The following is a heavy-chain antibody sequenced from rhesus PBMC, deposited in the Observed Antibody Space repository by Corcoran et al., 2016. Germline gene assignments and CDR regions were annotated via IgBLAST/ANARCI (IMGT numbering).Heavy chain of an antibody. V-gene: IGHV4-80*01. CDR2: VNGKTGVA. D-gene: IGHD3-3*01. CDR1: GVPLSHSW. CDR3: ATESLAHS. J-gene: IGHJ4*01. Sequence: QVQLRESGPGLVKASETLSLTCIVSGVPLSHSWLGWFRQSQGKGLEWIGEVNGKTGVAFYKPSLQSRGTFSLGASQNQVFLRLSFLTAADTAVYFCATESLAHSWGQGILVTVSS.